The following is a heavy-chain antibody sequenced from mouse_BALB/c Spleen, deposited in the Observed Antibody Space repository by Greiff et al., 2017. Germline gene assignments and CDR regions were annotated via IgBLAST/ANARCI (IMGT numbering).Heavy chain of an antibody. V-gene: IGHV2-5-1*01. Sequence: QVQLQQSGPSLVQPSQSLSITCTVSGFSLTSYGVHWVRQSPGKGLEWLGVIWRGGSTDYNAAFMSRLSITKDNSKSQVFFKMNSLQADDTAIYYCAKNGGMGITYYYAMDYWGQGTSVTVSS. CDR3: AKNGGMGITYYYAMDY. CDR1: GFSLTSYG. J-gene: IGHJ4*01. D-gene: IGHD2-4*01. CDR2: IWRGGST.